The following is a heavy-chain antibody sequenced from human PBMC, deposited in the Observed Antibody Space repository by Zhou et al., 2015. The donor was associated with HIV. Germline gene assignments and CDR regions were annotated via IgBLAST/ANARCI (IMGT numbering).Heavy chain of an antibody. J-gene: IGHJ4*02. V-gene: IGHV3-15*01. CDR3: KSPIAGDRDH. CDR2: IKSKNDGGTT. CDR1: GFTFSNAW. Sequence: EVQLVESGGGLVKPGGSLRLSCAASGFTFSNAWMTWVRQAPGKGLEWVGRIKSKNDGGTTDYAAAVKGRFTISRDDSKDTVFLQMDSLKVEDTGVYYCKSPIAGDRDHWGQGALVTVSS. D-gene: IGHD7-27*01.